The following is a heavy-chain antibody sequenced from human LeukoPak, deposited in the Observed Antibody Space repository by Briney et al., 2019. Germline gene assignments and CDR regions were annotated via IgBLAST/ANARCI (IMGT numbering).Heavy chain of an antibody. CDR2: ISGSSLTT. J-gene: IGHJ6*03. CDR1: GFTFRSNA. Sequence: PGGSLRLSCAASGFTFRSNAMNWVRQAPGKGLEWVSGISGSSLTTYYADSVKGRFTISRDNAKNSLYLQMNSLRVEDTALYYCARESLVDYNFYYMDVWGKGTTVTVSS. D-gene: IGHD1-26*01. V-gene: IGHV3-23*01. CDR3: ARESLVDYNFYYMDV.